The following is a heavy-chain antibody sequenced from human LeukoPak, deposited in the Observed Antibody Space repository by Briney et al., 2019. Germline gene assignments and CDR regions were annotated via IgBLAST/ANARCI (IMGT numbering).Heavy chain of an antibody. CDR3: ARTPATVTTTTGDY. J-gene: IGHJ4*02. Sequence: SETLSLTCAVYGGSFSGYYWSWIRQPPGKGLEWIWEINHSGSTNYNPSLKSRVTISVDTSKNQFSLKLSSVTAADTAVYYCARTPATVTTTTGDYWGQGTLVTVSS. V-gene: IGHV4-34*01. CDR1: GGSFSGYY. D-gene: IGHD4-17*01. CDR2: INHSGST.